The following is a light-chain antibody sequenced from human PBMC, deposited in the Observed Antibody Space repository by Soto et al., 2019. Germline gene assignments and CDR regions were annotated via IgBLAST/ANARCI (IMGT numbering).Light chain of an antibody. V-gene: IGKV3-20*01. J-gene: IGKJ2*01. CDR3: QHYGTSPPYT. CDR1: QSVSSGS. CDR2: GAS. Sequence: DIVLSQSPGTLSLSPGDRAILSCRASQSVSSGSLAWYQQKPGQAPRLLIYGASSRDTGIPDRFCGSGSGTDFTLTINRLESEDFAVYYCQHYGTSPPYTFGQGTKVEIK.